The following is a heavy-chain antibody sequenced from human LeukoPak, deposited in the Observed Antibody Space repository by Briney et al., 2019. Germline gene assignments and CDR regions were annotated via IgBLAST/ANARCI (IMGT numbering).Heavy chain of an antibody. CDR2: IYPGDSDT. Sequence: GESLKISCKGSGYSFNSYWIGWVRQMPGKGLEWMGIIYPGDSDTRYSPPFQGQVTISVDKSISTAYLQWSALKASDTAMYYCARHEQLVQFDYWGQGTLVTVSS. D-gene: IGHD6-6*01. J-gene: IGHJ4*02. CDR1: GYSFNSYW. V-gene: IGHV5-51*01. CDR3: ARHEQLVQFDY.